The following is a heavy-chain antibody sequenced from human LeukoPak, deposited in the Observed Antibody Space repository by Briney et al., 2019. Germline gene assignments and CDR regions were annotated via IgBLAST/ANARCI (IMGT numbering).Heavy chain of an antibody. J-gene: IGHJ4*02. CDR3: ASQDAAGYYFGY. CDR1: GDSISDYY. Sequence: SETLALTCTVSGDSISDYYWSWIRRPPGRGLEWIGYIYYTGSTNHSPSLKSRVTISVDTSKNQFSLELTSVTPADTAVYYCASQDAAGYYFGYWGQGTLVTVPS. V-gene: IGHV4-59*01. CDR2: IYYTGST. D-gene: IGHD6-25*01.